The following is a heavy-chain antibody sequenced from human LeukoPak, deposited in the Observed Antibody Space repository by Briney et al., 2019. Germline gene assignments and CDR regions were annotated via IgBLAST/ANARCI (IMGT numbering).Heavy chain of an antibody. CDR2: IIPIFGTA. CDR1: GGTFSSYA. J-gene: IGHJ6*03. CDR3: ARAAYYDFWSGKGVGYYYYYMDV. D-gene: IGHD3-3*01. V-gene: IGHV1-69*05. Sequence: SVKVSCRASGGTFSSYAISWVRQAPGQGLEWMGRIIPIFGTANYAQKFQGRVTITTDESTSTAYMELSSLRSEDTAVYYCARAAYYDFWSGKGVGYYYYYMDVWGKGTTVTVSS.